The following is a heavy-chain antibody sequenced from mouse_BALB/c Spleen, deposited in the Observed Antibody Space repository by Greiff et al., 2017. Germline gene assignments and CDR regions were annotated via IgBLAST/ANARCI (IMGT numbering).Heavy chain of an antibody. CDR3: ARFTTNWDFDG. V-gene: IGHV3-2*02. Sequence: EVKLMESGPGLVKPSQSLSLTCTVTGYSITSDYAWNWIRQFPGNKLEWMGYISYSGSTSYNPSLKSRISITRDTSKNQFFLQLNSVTTEDTATYYCARFTTNWDFDGWGAGTTVTVSS. J-gene: IGHJ1*01. D-gene: IGHD1-1*01. CDR2: ISYSGST. CDR1: GYSITSDYA.